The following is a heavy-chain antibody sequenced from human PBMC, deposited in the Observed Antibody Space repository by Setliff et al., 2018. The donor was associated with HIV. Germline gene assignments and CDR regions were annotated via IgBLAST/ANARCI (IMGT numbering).Heavy chain of an antibody. CDR3: ARPTTEGDYYDSSGYLSGAFDI. D-gene: IGHD3-22*01. J-gene: IGHJ3*02. CDR1: GGTFSSYA. Sequence: SVKVSCKASGGTFSSYAINWVRQAPGQGLEWMGGIIPIFGTANYAQKFQGRLTIPADESLTSAYMELSSLTSEDTAVYYCARPTTEGDYYDSSGYLSGAFDIWGQGTMVTVSS. V-gene: IGHV1-69*13. CDR2: IIPIFGTA.